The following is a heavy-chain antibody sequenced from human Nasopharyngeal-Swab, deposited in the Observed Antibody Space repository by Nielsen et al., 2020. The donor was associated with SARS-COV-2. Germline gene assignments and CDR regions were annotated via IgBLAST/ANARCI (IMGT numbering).Heavy chain of an antibody. Sequence: SETLSLTCTVSGDSGISSYWSWLRQTPGKGLEWIGYIYQNGYTNYNPSLKSRITMSIETSRKQFSLSLRSATAADTAMYYCAKEGEGGPNYFEFWGQGNLVTVSS. D-gene: IGHD3-10*01. V-gene: IGHV4-59*02. CDR3: AKEGEGGPNYFEF. CDR2: IYQNGYT. J-gene: IGHJ4*02. CDR1: GDSGISSY.